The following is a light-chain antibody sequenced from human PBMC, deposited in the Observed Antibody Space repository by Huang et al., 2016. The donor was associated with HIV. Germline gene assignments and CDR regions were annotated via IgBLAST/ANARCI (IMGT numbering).Light chain of an antibody. CDR1: QSVSSN. V-gene: IGKV3-15*01. Sequence: EIVMTQSPATLSVSPGERATLSRRASQSVSSNLAWYQQKPGQAPRLLIYGASTRATGIPARFSGSGSGTEFTLTISSLQSEDFAVYYCQHYNNWPYTFGQGTKLEI. J-gene: IGKJ2*01. CDR3: QHYNNWPYT. CDR2: GAS.